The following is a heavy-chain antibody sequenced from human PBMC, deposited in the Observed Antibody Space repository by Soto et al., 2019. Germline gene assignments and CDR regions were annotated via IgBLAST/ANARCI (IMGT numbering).Heavy chain of an antibody. D-gene: IGHD6-13*01. CDR3: ARDRIGSIWTLADY. J-gene: IGHJ4*02. CDR2: IIAYNFNT. Sequence: GASVKVSCKASGYTFTSYGISLVRQAPVQVLELIVWIIAYNFNTNYSQKLQGRFTITTYTSTITSYIELRSLISDDTAVYYCARDRIGSIWTLADYWGQGTLVTVSS. V-gene: IGHV1-18*01. CDR1: GYTFTSYG.